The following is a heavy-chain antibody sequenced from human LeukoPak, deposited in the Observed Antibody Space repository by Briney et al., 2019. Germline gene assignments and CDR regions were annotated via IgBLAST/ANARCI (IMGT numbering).Heavy chain of an antibody. CDR1: GFTFNTYG. J-gene: IGHJ6*03. Sequence: GRSLRLSCAASGFTFNTYGIHWVRQAPGKGLEWVAVISYDGRNEYYADSVKGRFTISRDNSKNTLYLQMNSLRAEDTAVYYCAKSDYGYYYYYMDVWGKGTTVTVSS. CDR2: ISYDGRNE. CDR3: AKSDYGYYYYYMDV. V-gene: IGHV3-30*18. D-gene: IGHD4-17*01.